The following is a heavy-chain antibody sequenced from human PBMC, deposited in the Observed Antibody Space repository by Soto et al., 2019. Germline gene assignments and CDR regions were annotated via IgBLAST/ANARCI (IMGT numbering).Heavy chain of an antibody. V-gene: IGHV1-18*01. CDR2: ISAYNGNT. Sequence: QVQLVQSRAEVKKPGASVKVSCKASGYTFTSYGISWVRQAPGQGLEWMGWISAYNGNTNYAQKLQGRVTMTTDTSTSTAYMELRSLRSDDTAVYYCARVLMLGSSWDYYYYYMDVWGKGTTVTVSS. J-gene: IGHJ6*03. CDR3: ARVLMLGSSWDYYYYYMDV. CDR1: GYTFTSYG. D-gene: IGHD6-13*01.